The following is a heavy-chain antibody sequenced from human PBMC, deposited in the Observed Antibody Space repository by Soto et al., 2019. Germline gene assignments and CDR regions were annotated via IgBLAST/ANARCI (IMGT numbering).Heavy chain of an antibody. CDR1: GGTFSSYA. CDR2: IIPIFGTA. Sequence: QVQLVQSGAEVKKPGSSVKVSCKASGGTFSSYAISWVRRAPGQGLEWMGGIIPIFGTANYAQKFQGRVTITADESTSTAYMELSSLRSEDTAVYYCARGGTRLRYFDWLPDYGMDVWGQGTTVTVSS. D-gene: IGHD3-9*01. CDR3: ARGGTRLRYFDWLPDYGMDV. J-gene: IGHJ6*02. V-gene: IGHV1-69*01.